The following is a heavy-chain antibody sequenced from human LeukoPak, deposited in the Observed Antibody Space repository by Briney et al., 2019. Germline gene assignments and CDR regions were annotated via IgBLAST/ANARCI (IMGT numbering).Heavy chain of an antibody. Sequence: PGGSLRLSCAASGFTFRNYAMSWVRQAPGKGLEWVSAISGSGGSTYYADSVKGRFTISRDNSKNTLYLQMNSLRAEDTAVYYCAKDAYYYDSSGYYNFFDYWGQGTLVTVSS. J-gene: IGHJ4*02. D-gene: IGHD3-22*01. CDR1: GFTFRNYA. CDR3: AKDAYYYDSSGYYNFFDY. CDR2: ISGSGGST. V-gene: IGHV3-23*01.